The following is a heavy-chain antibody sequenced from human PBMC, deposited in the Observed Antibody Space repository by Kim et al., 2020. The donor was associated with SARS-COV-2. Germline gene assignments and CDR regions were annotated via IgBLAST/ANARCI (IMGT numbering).Heavy chain of an antibody. J-gene: IGHJ5*02. V-gene: IGHV1-8*01. Sequence: ASVKVSCKASGYTFTSYDINWARQATGQGLEWMGWMNPNSGNTGYAQDFQGRVTMTRDTSRNPASMELSSLTSEDTAVYYCVRARPGGLAPWGQGTLVT. CDR1: GYTFTSYD. CDR3: VRARPGGLAP. CDR2: MNPNSGNT. D-gene: IGHD3-10*01.